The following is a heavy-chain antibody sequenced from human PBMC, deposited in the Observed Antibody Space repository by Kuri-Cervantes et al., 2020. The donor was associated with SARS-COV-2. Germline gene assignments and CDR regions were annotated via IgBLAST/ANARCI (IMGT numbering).Heavy chain of an antibody. CDR3: ATTDTAMVPEFDY. J-gene: IGHJ4*02. CDR1: GYTLTELS. Sequence: ASVKVSCKVSGYTLTELSMHWVRQAPGKGLEWMGGFDPEDGETIYAQRFQGRDTMTEDTSTDTAYMELSSLRSEDTAVYYCATTDTAMVPEFDYWGQGTLVTVSS. V-gene: IGHV1-24*01. CDR2: FDPEDGET. D-gene: IGHD5-18*01.